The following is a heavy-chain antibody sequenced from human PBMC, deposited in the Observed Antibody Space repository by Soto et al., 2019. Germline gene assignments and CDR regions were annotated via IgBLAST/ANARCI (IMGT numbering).Heavy chain of an antibody. CDR2: ISSSGDVI. J-gene: IGHJ4*02. CDR1: GFTFSDYY. CDR3: ARDLGYYASDGYFDY. V-gene: IGHV3-11*01. Sequence: GGSLRLSCAASGFTFSDYYMSWIRQAPGKGLEWVSYISSSGDVIYYADSVKGRFTISRDNAKNSLYLQLNSLRAEDTAVYYCARDLGYYASDGYFDYWGQGTVVTVSS. D-gene: IGHD3-22*01.